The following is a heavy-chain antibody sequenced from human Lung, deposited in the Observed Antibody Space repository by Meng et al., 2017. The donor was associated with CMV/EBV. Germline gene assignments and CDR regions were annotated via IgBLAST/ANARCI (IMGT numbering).Heavy chain of an antibody. D-gene: IGHD5-18*01. J-gene: IGHJ4*02. V-gene: IGHV3-49*04. Sequence: GGSLRLXCTVSGFYVVDYAMSWVRQAPGKGPEWLGFIRSEGYGGTREYAASVKGRFTISRDDSKSIAYLQMDSLNTEDTALYYCTTGVGGSHGYPYYFDYWXQGAXVTVSS. CDR2: IRSEGYGGTR. CDR3: TTGVGGSHGYPYYFDY. CDR1: GFYVVDYA.